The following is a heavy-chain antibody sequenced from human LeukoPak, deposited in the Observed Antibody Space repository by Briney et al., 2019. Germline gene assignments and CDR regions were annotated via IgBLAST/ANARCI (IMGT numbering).Heavy chain of an antibody. Sequence: GASVKVSCKASGGTFSSYAISWVRQAPGQGLEWMGGIIPIFGTANYAQKFQGRVTITTDESTSTAYMELSSLRSEDTAVYYCARELIAARASFFDYWGQGTLVTVSS. CDR2: IIPIFGTA. J-gene: IGHJ4*02. D-gene: IGHD6-6*01. V-gene: IGHV1-69*05. CDR1: GGTFSSYA. CDR3: ARELIAARASFFDY.